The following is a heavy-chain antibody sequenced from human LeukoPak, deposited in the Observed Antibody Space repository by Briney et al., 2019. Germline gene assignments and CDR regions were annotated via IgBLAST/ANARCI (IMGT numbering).Heavy chain of an antibody. D-gene: IGHD1-1*01. CDR1: GFTFSSYS. CDR2: ISSSSSYI. V-gene: IGHV3-21*01. CDR3: ARARSVKLERLASGY. Sequence: GGSLRLSCAASGFTFSSYSMNWVRQAPGKGLEWVSSISSSSSYIYYADSVKGRFTISRDNAKNSLYLQMNSLRAEDTAVYYCARARSVKLERLASGYWGQGTLVTVSS. J-gene: IGHJ4*02.